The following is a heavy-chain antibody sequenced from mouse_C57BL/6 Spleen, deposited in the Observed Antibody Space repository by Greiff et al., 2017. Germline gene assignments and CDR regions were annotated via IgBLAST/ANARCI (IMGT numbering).Heavy chain of an antibody. D-gene: IGHD2-5*01. J-gene: IGHJ2*01. CDR1: GFNIKNTY. CDR3: ARAEVTRSSPYSFDY. CDR2: IDPANGNT. Sequence: VQLQQSVAELVRPGASVKLSCTASGFNIKNTYMHWVKQRPEQGLEWIGRIDPANGNTKYAPKFQGKATISADTSSNTAYLQLSSLTSEDTAISYCARAEVTRSSPYSFDYCGQGTTLTLSS. V-gene: IGHV14-3*01.